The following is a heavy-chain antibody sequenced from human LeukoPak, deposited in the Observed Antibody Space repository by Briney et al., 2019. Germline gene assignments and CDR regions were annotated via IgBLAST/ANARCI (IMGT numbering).Heavy chain of an antibody. CDR1: GFTFDDYA. CDR3: AKGRQYIVENYFDY. J-gene: IGHJ4*02. CDR2: ISWNSGSI. Sequence: SLRLSCAASGFTFDDYAMHWVRQAPGKGLEWVSGISWNSGSIGYADSVKGRFTISRDNAKNSLYLQMNSLRAEDTALYYCAKGRQYIVENYFDYWGQGTLVTVSS. D-gene: IGHD3-22*01. V-gene: IGHV3-9*01.